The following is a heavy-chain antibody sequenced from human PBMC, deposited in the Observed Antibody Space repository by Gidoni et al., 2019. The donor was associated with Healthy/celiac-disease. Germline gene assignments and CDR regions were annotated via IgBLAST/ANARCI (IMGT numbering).Heavy chain of an antibody. V-gene: IGHV1-8*01. CDR3: ARVSGIAVAGTVEFDP. J-gene: IGHJ5*02. CDR2: MNPNSGNT. D-gene: IGHD6-19*01. Sequence: QVQLVQSGAEVKKPGASVKVSCKASGYTFTSYDINWVRQATGQGLEWMGWMNPNSGNTGYAQKFQGRVTMTRNTAISTAYMELSSLRSEDTAVYYCARVSGIAVAGTVEFDPWGQGTLVTVSS. CDR1: GYTFTSYD.